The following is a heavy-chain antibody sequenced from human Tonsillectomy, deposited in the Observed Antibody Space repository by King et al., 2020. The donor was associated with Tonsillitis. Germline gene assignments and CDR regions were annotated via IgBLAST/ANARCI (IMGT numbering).Heavy chain of an antibody. CDR1: GGTFSSYG. D-gene: IGHD5-18*01. CDR2: NIPIFGTT. V-gene: IGHV1-69*01. J-gene: IGHJ6*02. Sequence: VQLVESGAEVKKPGSSVKVSCKASGGTFSSYGISWVRQAPGQGLEWMGGNIPIFGTTNYAQKFQGRVTITADESTSTAYMELSSLRSEDTAVYYCARESRGYSYDEGYYYYGMDVWGQGTTVTVSS. CDR3: ARESRGYSYDEGYYYYGMDV.